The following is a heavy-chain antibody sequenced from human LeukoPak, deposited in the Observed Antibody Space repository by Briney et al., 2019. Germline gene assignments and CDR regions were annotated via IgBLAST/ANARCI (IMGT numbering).Heavy chain of an antibody. CDR3: AKDKLRGDILTGYYVTYYFDY. CDR1: GFTFSSYA. CDR2: ISGSGGST. D-gene: IGHD3-9*01. V-gene: IGHV3-23*01. J-gene: IGHJ4*02. Sequence: PGGSLRLSCAASGFTFSSYAMSWVRQAPGKGLEWVSAISGSGGSTYYADSVKGRFTISRDNSKNTLYLQMNSLRAEDTAVYYCAKDKLRGDILTGYYVTYYFDYWGQGTLVTVSS.